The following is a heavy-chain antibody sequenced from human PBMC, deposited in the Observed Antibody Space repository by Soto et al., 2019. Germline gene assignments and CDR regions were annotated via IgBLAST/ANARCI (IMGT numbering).Heavy chain of an antibody. CDR1: GFTFSSYG. V-gene: IGHV3-33*01. Sequence: PGGSLRLSCAASGFTFSSYGMHWVRQAPGKGLEWVAVIWYDGSNKYYADSVKGRFTISRDNSKNTLYLQMNSLRAEDTAVYYCASLPGVSSWYGDYWGQGTPVTVS. J-gene: IGHJ4*02. CDR2: IWYDGSNK. D-gene: IGHD6-13*01. CDR3: ASLPGVSSWYGDY.